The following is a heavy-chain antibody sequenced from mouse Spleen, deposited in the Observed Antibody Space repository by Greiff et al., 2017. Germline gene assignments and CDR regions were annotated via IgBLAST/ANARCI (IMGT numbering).Heavy chain of an antibody. J-gene: IGHJ3*01. CDR1: GFSLTSYG. V-gene: IGHV2-6*01. Sequence: QVQLQQSGPGLVAPSQSLSITCTVSGFSLTSYGVDWVRQSPGKGLEWLGVIWGGGSTNYNSALKSRLSISKDNSKSQVFLKMNSLQTDDTAMYYCASEARATSTWFAYWGQGTLVTVSA. CDR3: ASEARATSTWFAY. CDR2: IWGGGST. D-gene: IGHD3-1*01.